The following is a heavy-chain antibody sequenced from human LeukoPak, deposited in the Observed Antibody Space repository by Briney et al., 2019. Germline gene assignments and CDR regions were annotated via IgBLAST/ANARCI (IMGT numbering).Heavy chain of an antibody. CDR1: GYSISSGYY. CDR2: IYHGGST. D-gene: IGHD5-24*01. V-gene: IGHV4-38-2*02. J-gene: IGHJ4*02. Sequence: TSETLSLTCTVSGYSISSGYYWGWIRQPPGKGLEWIGSIYHGGSTYYNPSLKSRVTISVDTSKNQFSLKLSSVTASDTAVYYCARAPDGYSMRDNWYFDYWGQGTLVTVSS. CDR3: ARAPDGYSMRDNWYFDY.